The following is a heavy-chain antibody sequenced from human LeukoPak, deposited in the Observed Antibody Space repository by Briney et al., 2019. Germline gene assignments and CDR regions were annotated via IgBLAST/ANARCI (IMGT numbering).Heavy chain of an antibody. CDR1: GYRFTDDY. CDR2: INPDSGFT. J-gene: IGHJ4*02. D-gene: IGHD3-16*01. V-gene: IGHV1-2*03. Sequence: LEASVTVSCKASGYRFTDDYMHWVRQAPGQGLEFMGWINPDSGFTNYAQNFKGRVTMTRDTSISTAYLEVRSLTSDDTAVYYCAPTAEAYTSWWKVWGQGTLVTVSS. CDR3: APTAEAYTSWWKV.